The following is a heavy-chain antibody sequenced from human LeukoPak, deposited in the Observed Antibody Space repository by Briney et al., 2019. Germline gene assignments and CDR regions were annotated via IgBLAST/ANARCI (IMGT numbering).Heavy chain of an antibody. V-gene: IGHV3-23*01. CDR3: AKGGYDYIEIGYFDY. CDR2: IIASSGST. J-gene: IGHJ4*02. Sequence: GGSLRLSCAASGFSFSNYAMSWVRQAPGKGLEWVSVIIASSGSTVYADSVKGRFTISRDNSKNTLYLQMNSLRAEDTAVYYCAKGGYDYIEIGYFDYWGQGTLVTVSS. CDR1: GFSFSNYA. D-gene: IGHD5-12*01.